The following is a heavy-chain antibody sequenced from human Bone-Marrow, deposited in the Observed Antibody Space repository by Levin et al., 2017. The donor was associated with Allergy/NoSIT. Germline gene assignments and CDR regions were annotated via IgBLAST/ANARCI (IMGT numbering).Heavy chain of an antibody. CDR2: IWYDGSDK. V-gene: IGHV3-33*01. CDR1: GFTFSDYG. CDR3: VRDREKYFDY. J-gene: IGHJ4*02. Sequence: PGESLKISCAASGFTFSDYGMHWVRQAPGKGLEWVAVIWYDGSDKYYADSVKGRFTISRDNSKNTLYLQMNSLRAEDTAVYYCVRDREKYFDYWGQGTLVTVSS.